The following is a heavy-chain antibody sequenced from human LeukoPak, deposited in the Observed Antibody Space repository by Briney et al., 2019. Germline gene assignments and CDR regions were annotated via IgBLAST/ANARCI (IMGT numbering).Heavy chain of an antibody. D-gene: IGHD3-22*01. V-gene: IGHV1-46*01. J-gene: IGHJ4*02. Sequence: ASVKVSCKASGYAFTTYFIQWVRQAPGQGLEWVGIINPSDGTTSYAQKFQGRATMTRNTSISTAYMELSSLRSEDTAVYYCARKGHRYDSSGYVDYWGQGTLVTVSS. CDR1: GYAFTTYF. CDR2: INPSDGTT. CDR3: ARKGHRYDSSGYVDY.